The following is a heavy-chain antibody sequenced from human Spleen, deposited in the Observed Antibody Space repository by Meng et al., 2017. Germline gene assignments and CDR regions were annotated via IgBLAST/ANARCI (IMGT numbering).Heavy chain of an antibody. J-gene: IGHJ6*02. V-gene: IGHV3-66*01. CDR3: ARGNPTYYDYVWGSYRYCGMDV. Sequence: GESLKISCAASGFTVSSNFMSWVRQAPREGLEWVSVLYIDGSTYYGDSVKGRFTISRDNAKNTLYLQMNSLRAEDTAVYYCARGNPTYYDYVWGSYRYCGMDVWGQGTTVTVSS. CDR2: LYIDGST. CDR1: GFTVSSNF. D-gene: IGHD3-16*02.